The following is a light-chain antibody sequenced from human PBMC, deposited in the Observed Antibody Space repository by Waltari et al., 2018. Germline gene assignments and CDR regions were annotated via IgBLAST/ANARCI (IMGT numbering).Light chain of an antibody. J-gene: IGLJ2*01. Sequence: QPVLTQSPSASASLGASANRPRPLRCEHRSYSISWRQQQQRKAPRYLMRLNNDGSHSKGDGIPDRVSGSSSGAERYLTISKFQAEDEDDYYCQTGDTGIRVFGGGTRLTVL. CDR1: CEHRSYS. V-gene: IGLV4-69*01. CDR3: QTGDTGIRV. CDR2: LNNDGSH.